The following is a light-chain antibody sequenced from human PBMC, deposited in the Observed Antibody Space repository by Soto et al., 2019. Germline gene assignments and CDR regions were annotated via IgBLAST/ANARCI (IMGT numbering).Light chain of an antibody. CDR2: EVN. CDR3: SSYAGSNWYV. Sequence: QSALPQPPSASGSPGQSVTISCTGTNSDVGGYNYVSWYQQYPGKAPKLIIYEVNEWPSGVPDRFSGSKSGNTASLTVSGLQTADEADYYCSSYAGSNWYVFGTGTKLTVL. CDR1: NSDVGGYNY. V-gene: IGLV2-8*01. J-gene: IGLJ1*01.